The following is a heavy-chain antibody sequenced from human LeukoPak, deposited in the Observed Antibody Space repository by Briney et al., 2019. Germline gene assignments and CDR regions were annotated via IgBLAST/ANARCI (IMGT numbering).Heavy chain of an antibody. D-gene: IGHD2-2*02. CDR1: GGSISSYY. CDR2: IYYSGST. V-gene: IGHV4-59*01. CDR3: AREVVPAAIEGFDY. Sequence: SETLSLTCSVSGGSISSYYWSWIRQPPGKALEWIGYIYYSGSTNYNPSLKSRVTISVDTSKNQFSLKLSSVTAAGTAVYYCAREVVPAAIEGFDYWGQGTLVTVSS. J-gene: IGHJ4*02.